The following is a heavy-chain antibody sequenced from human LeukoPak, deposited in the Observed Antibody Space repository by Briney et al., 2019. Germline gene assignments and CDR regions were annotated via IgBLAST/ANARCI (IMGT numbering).Heavy chain of an antibody. J-gene: IGHJ4*02. V-gene: IGHV3-23*01. D-gene: IGHD5-18*01. CDR3: AKDPGYSYGTFDY. CDR1: GFTFSSYA. Sequence: GGSLRLSCAASGFTFSSYAMSWVRQAPGKGLEWVSAISGSGGSTYYADSVKGRFTIPRDNSKNTLYLQMNSLRAEDTAVYYCAKDPGYSYGTFDYWGQGTLVTVSS. CDR2: ISGSGGST.